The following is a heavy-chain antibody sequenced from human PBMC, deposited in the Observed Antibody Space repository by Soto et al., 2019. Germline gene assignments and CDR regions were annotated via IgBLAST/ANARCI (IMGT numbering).Heavy chain of an antibody. D-gene: IGHD1-26*01. CDR1: GFTFSSYA. V-gene: IGHV3-23*01. CDR3: AKGYVSGNYFDF. J-gene: IGHJ4*02. Sequence: GGSLRLSCAASGFTFSSYAMTWIRQAPGKGLEWVSTVSGSGGSTYYADSVKGRFTISRDNSKNALFLQLNSLRAADTALYYCAKGYVSGNYFDFWGRGTLVTVSS. CDR2: VSGSGGST.